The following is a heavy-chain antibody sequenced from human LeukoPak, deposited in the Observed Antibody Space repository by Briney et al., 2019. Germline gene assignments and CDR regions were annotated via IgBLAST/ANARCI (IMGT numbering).Heavy chain of an antibody. CDR3: ARHYSSGYELDVDY. CDR2: VYYSGST. Sequence: PSETLSLTCTVSGDSIKTSSYYWSWMRPPPGKGLKWIGSVYYSGSTYYNPSLKSRLTISVDTSKNQFSLNLSSVTAADTAVYFCARHYSSGYELDVDYWGQGALVTVSS. V-gene: IGHV4-39*01. J-gene: IGHJ4*02. D-gene: IGHD3-22*01. CDR1: GDSIKTSSYY.